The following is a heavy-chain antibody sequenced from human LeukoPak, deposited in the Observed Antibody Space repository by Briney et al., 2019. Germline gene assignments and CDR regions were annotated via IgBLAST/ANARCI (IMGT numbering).Heavy chain of an antibody. J-gene: IGHJ6*03. Sequence: SETLSLTCTVSGGSISSNYWSWIRQPPGKGLEWIGCIYYSGYTNYKSSLKSRVTISVDTSKNQFSLKLSSVTAADTAVYYCARTTMVRGTYYMDVWGKGTTVTVSS. CDR1: GGSISSNY. CDR3: ARTTMVRGTYYMDV. CDR2: IYYSGYT. D-gene: IGHD3-10*01. V-gene: IGHV4-59*01.